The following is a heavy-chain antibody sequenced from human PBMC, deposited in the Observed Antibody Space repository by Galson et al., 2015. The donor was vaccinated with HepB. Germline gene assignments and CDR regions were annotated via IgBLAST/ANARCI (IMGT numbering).Heavy chain of an antibody. D-gene: IGHD5-24*01. Sequence: SVKVSCKAYGYTFTGNYIHWVRQAPGQGLEWMGWVNPRSGATNYAQKFQGRVTMTRDTSINTTYMELSSLRSDDTAVYYCVRLQDDSEGFYLYFDLWGRGTLVTVSS. J-gene: IGHJ2*01. V-gene: IGHV1-2*02. CDR1: GYTFTGNY. CDR2: VNPRSGAT. CDR3: VRLQDDSEGFYLYFDL.